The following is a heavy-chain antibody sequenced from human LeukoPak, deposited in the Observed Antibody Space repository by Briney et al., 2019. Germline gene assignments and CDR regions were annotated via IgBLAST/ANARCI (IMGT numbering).Heavy chain of an antibody. CDR1: GFTFSSYA. J-gene: IGHJ4*02. V-gene: IGHV3-23*01. CDR2: ISGSGGST. D-gene: IGHD6-6*01. Sequence: PGGSLRLSCAASGFTFSSYAMSWVRQAPGKGLEWVSAISGSGGSTYYADSVKGRFTISRDNAKNSLYLQMNSLRAEDTALYHCARAYSSSSPFDYWGQGTLVTVSS. CDR3: ARAYSSSSPFDY.